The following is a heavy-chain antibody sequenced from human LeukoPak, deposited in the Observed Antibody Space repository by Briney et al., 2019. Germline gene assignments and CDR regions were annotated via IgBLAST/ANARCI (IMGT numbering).Heavy chain of an antibody. J-gene: IGHJ6*03. CDR3: AGTYTYYYSYYMDV. D-gene: IGHD2-2*02. V-gene: IGHV4-38-2*02. Sequence: SETLSLTCTVSGYSISSGYYWGWIRQPPGKGLEWTGSIDHSGSTYYNPSLKSPTTISVDTSKSQFSLKLSSVTAADTAVYYCAGTYTYYYSYYMDVWGKGTTVTISS. CDR1: GYSISSGYY. CDR2: IDHSGST.